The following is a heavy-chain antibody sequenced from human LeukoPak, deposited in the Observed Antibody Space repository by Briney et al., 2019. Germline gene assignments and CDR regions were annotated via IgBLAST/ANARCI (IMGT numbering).Heavy chain of an antibody. V-gene: IGHV3-21*01. J-gene: IGHJ4*02. CDR1: GYTFSSYS. CDR3: ARGIRIVVVPAAIGSLDY. Sequence: KPGGSLRLSCAASGYTFSSYSMNWVRQAPGKGLEWVSSISSSSSYIYYADSVKGRFTISRDNAKNSLYLQMNSLRAEDTAVYYCARGIRIVVVPAAIGSLDYWGQGTLVTVSS. D-gene: IGHD2-2*01. CDR2: ISSSSSYI.